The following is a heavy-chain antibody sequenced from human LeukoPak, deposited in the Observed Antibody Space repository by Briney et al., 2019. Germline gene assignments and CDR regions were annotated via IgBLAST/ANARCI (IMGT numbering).Heavy chain of an antibody. Sequence: GGSLRLSCAASGFTFSSYSMNWVRQAPGKGLEWVSSISSSSSYIHYADSVKGRFTISRDNAKNSLYLQMNSLRAEDTAVYYCARGEQQLVPYYYYGMDVWGQGTTVTVSS. J-gene: IGHJ6*02. D-gene: IGHD6-13*01. V-gene: IGHV3-21*01. CDR1: GFTFSSYS. CDR3: ARGEQQLVPYYYYGMDV. CDR2: ISSSSSYI.